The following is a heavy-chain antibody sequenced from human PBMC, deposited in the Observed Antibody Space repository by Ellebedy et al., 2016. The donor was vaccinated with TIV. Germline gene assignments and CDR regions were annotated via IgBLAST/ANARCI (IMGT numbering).Heavy chain of an antibody. J-gene: IGHJ3*02. Sequence: GGSLRLSXAASGFTFIIYSLNWVRQAPGKGLEWVSYISSSSRTIYYADSVKDRFTISRDNAKNSLYLQMNSLRAEDTAVYYCAAAAGAGDDAFDIWGQGTMVTVSS. CDR2: ISSSSRTI. D-gene: IGHD6-13*01. CDR1: GFTFIIYS. V-gene: IGHV3-48*01. CDR3: AAAAGAGDDAFDI.